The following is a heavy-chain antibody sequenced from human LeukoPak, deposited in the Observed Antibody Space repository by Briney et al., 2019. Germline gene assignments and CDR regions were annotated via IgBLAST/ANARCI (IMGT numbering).Heavy chain of an antibody. J-gene: IGHJ6*03. CDR2: INPSGGST. V-gene: IGHV1-46*01. D-gene: IGHD6-13*01. CDR3: ARDLYSSPGRYYYYYMDV. Sequence: ASVKVSCKASGYTFTSYYMHWVRQAPGQGLEWMGIINPSGGSTSYAQKFQGRVTMTRDMSTSTVYMELSSLRSEDTAVYYCARDLYSSPGRYYYYYMDVWGKGTTVTVSS. CDR1: GYTFTSYY.